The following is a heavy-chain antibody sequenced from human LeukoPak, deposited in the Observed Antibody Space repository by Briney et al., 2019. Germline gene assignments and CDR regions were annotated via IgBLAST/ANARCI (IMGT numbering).Heavy chain of an antibody. CDR2: ISGSGGST. J-gene: IGHJ4*02. V-gene: IGHV3-23*01. CDR1: GFTFSSYA. D-gene: IGHD3-10*01. Sequence: GGSLRLSCAASGFTFSSYAMSWVRQAPGKGLEWVSAISGSGGSTYYADSVKGRFTISRDNSKNTLYLQMNSPRAEDTAVYYCAKARRGSGSYGGLDYWGQGTLVTVSS. CDR3: AKARRGSGSYGGLDY.